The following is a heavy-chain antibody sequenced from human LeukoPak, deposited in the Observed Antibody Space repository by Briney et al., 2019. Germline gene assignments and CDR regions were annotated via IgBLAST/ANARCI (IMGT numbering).Heavy chain of an antibody. CDR1: GFTFSSYG. CDR2: IRYDGSNK. CDR3: ARGFYGLRLKGQYFDY. D-gene: IGHD4-17*01. V-gene: IGHV3-30*02. Sequence: GGSLRLSCAASGFTFSSYGMHWVRQAPGKGLEWVAFIRYDGSNKYYADSVKGRFTISRDNSKNTLYLQMNSLRAEDTAVYYCARGFYGLRLKGQYFDYWGQGTLVTVSS. J-gene: IGHJ4*02.